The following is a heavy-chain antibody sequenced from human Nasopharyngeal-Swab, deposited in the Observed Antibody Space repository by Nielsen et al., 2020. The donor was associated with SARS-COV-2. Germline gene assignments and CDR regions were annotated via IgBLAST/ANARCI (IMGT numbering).Heavy chain of an antibody. CDR1: GFTFSSYA. CDR3: ARSPGSFFDY. CDR2: ISYDGSNK. V-gene: IGHV3-30*04. J-gene: IGHJ4*02. Sequence: GESLKISCAASGFTFSSYAMHWVRQAPGKGLEWVAVISYDGSNKYYADSVKGRFTISRDNSKNTLYLQMNSLRAEDTAVYYCARSPGSFFDYWGQGTLVTASS. D-gene: IGHD1-14*01.